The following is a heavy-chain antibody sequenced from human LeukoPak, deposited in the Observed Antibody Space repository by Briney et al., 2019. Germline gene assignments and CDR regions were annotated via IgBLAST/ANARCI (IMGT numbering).Heavy chain of an antibody. Sequence: PGGSLRLSCAASGFPFSGYWMHWVCQAPGKGLVWVSRIDDDGAGTTYADSVKGRFTISRDNAKNTLYLQMNSLRVEDTAVYYCARSASGYDAWGQGTLVTVSS. D-gene: IGHD5-12*01. CDR3: ARSASGYDA. CDR2: IDDDGAGT. V-gene: IGHV3-74*01. J-gene: IGHJ5*02. CDR1: GFPFSGYW.